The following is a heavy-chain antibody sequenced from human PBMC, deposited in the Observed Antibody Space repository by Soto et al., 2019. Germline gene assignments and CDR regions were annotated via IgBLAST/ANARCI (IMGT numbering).Heavy chain of an antibody. Sequence: VASVKDSCKASGYSFTDYHIHWVRQAPGQGLEWLGRINPKSGGTSTAQKFQGWVTMTRDRSISTVYMELTRLRSDDTAVYFCARGHSTDCSNGVCSFFYNHEMDVWGQGTTVTVSS. CDR1: GYSFTDYH. CDR2: INPKSGGT. CDR3: ARGHSTDCSNGVCSFFYNHEMDV. D-gene: IGHD2-8*01. V-gene: IGHV1-2*04. J-gene: IGHJ6*02.